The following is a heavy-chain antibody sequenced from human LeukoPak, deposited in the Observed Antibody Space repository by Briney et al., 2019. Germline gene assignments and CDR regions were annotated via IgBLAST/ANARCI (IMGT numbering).Heavy chain of an antibody. CDR2: INPNSGGT. D-gene: IGHD3-10*01. CDR1: GYTLTSYG. Sequence: ASVKVSCKASGYTLTSYGISWVRQAPGQGLEWMGWINPNSGGTNYAQKFQGRVTMARDTSISTAYMELSRLRSDDTAVYYCARWDYGSGKAFDIWGQGTMVTVSS. V-gene: IGHV1-2*02. J-gene: IGHJ3*02. CDR3: ARWDYGSGKAFDI.